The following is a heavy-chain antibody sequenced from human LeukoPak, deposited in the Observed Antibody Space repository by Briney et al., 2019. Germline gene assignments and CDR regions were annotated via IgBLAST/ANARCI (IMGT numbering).Heavy chain of an antibody. D-gene: IGHD3-10*01. CDR2: ISGNSGSI. J-gene: IGHJ4*02. Sequence: GGSLRLSCAASGFTFDDYAMHWVRQAPGKGLEWVSGISGNSGSIGYADSVKGRFTISRDNAKNSLYLQMNSLRAEDTALYYCAKGRITMVRGVSYFDYWGQGTLVTVSS. CDR3: AKGRITMVRGVSYFDY. V-gene: IGHV3-9*01. CDR1: GFTFDDYA.